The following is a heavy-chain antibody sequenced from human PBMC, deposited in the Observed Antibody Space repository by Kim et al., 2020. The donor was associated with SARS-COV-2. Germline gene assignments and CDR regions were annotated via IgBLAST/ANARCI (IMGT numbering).Heavy chain of an antibody. CDR2: IIPIFGTA. Sequence: SVKVSCKASGGTFSSYAISWVRQAPGQGLEWMGGIIPIFGTANYAQKFQGRVTITADESTSTAYMELSSLRSEDTAVYYCARTGANILTGSRLWWFDPWGQGTLVTVSS. J-gene: IGHJ5*02. V-gene: IGHV1-69*13. CDR1: GGTFSSYA. CDR3: ARTGANILTGSRLWWFDP. D-gene: IGHD3-9*01.